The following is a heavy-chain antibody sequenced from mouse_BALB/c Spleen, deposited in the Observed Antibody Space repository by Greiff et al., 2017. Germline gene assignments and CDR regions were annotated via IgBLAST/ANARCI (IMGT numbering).Heavy chain of an antibody. CDR2: ISSGGSYT. CDR1: GFTFSSYA. Sequence: EVMLVESGGGLVKPGGSLKLSCAASGFTFSSYAMSWVRQSPEKRLEWVAEISSGGSYTYYPDTVTGRFTISRDNAKNTLYLEVSSLRSEDTAMYYCARAHDGYYIYYYAMDYWGQGTSVTVSS. V-gene: IGHV5-9-4*01. CDR3: ARAHDGYYIYYYAMDY. D-gene: IGHD2-3*01. J-gene: IGHJ4*01.